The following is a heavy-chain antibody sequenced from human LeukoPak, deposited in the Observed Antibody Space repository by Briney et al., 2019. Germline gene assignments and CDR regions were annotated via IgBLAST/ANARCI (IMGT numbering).Heavy chain of an antibody. V-gene: IGHV3-23*01. J-gene: IGHJ4*02. CDR1: GFTVSSYA. CDR2: ISGSGGST. Sequence: GRSLRLSCAASGFTVSSYAMSWGRQAPGKGLEWGSAISGSGGSTYYADSLKGRFTISRDNSKNTPSLQMTSLRAEDTAVYYCAKAVHYGSGRYYNSYWGQGTLVTVSS. D-gene: IGHD3-10*01. CDR3: AKAVHYGSGRYYNSY.